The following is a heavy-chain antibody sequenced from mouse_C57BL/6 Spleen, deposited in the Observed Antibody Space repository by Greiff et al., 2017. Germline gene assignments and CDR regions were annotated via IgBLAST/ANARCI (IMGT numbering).Heavy chain of an antibody. CDR3: ARRLEYYYAMDY. CDR2: IYPGSGST. J-gene: IGHJ4*01. D-gene: IGHD3-2*02. V-gene: IGHV1-55*01. Sequence: VQLQQSGAELVKPGASVKMSCKASGYTFTSYWITWVKQRPGQGLEWIGDIYPGSGSTNYNEKFKSKATLTVDTSSSTAYMQLSSLTSEDSAVYYCARRLEYYYAMDYWGQGTSVTVSS. CDR1: GYTFTSYW.